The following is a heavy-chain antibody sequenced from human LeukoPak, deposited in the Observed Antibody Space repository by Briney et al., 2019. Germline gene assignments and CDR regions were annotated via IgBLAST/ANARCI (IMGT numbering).Heavy chain of an antibody. V-gene: IGHV1-69*05. J-gene: IGHJ4*02. CDR3: ARDRSPYSSGWYYFDY. CDR1: GGTFSSYA. Sequence: SVKVPCKASGGTFSSYAISWVRQAPGQGLEWMGGIIPIFGTANYAQKFQGRVTITTDESTSTAYMELSSLRSEDTVVYYCARDRSPYSSGWYYFDYWGQGALVTVSS. CDR2: IIPIFGTA. D-gene: IGHD6-19*01.